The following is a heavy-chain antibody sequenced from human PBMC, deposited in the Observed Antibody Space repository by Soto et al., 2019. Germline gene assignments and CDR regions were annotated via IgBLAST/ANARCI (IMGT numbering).Heavy chain of an antibody. CDR1: GLTVSSSY. CDR3: ARLARSSLDF. CDR2: FYSDDTT. J-gene: IGHJ4*02. V-gene: IGHV3-53*01. D-gene: IGHD5-12*01. Sequence: EVQLVESGGGLIQPGGSLRLSCAASGLTVSSSYMGWVRQAPGKGLEWISVFYSDDTTYYADSVKGRFTISRDNSKNTLYLQMNSLRADDTALYYCARLARSSLDFWGQGTLVTVSS.